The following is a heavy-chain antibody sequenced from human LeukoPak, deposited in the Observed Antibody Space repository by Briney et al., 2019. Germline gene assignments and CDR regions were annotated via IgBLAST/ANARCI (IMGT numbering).Heavy chain of an antibody. J-gene: IGHJ4*02. V-gene: IGHV4-59*01. CDR3: ARDVTPATV. Sequence: SETLSLTCTVSGGFISSNYWSWIRQPPGKGLEWIGYVRYGGSTNYNPSLKSRVTISVDTSKNQFSLKLSSVTAADTAVYYCARDVTPATVWGQGTLVAVS. D-gene: IGHD3-16*01. CDR2: VRYGGST. CDR1: GGFISSNY.